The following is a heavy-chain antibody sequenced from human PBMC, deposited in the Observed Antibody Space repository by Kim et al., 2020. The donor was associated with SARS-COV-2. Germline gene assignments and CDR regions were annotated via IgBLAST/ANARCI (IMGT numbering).Heavy chain of an antibody. Sequence: SETLSLTCTVSGGSISSGGYYWSWIRQHPGKGLEWIGYIYYSGSTYYNPSLKSRVTISVDTSKNQFSLKLSSVTAADTAVYYCARGPYYYGSGSYFDYWGQGTLVTVSS. CDR3: ARGPYYYGSGSYFDY. CDR1: GGSISSGGYY. J-gene: IGHJ4*02. D-gene: IGHD3-10*01. CDR2: IYYSGST. V-gene: IGHV4-31*03.